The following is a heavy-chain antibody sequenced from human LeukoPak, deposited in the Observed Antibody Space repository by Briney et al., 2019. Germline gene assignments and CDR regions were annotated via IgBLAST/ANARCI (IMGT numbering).Heavy chain of an antibody. J-gene: IGHJ4*02. CDR2: IYYSGST. Sequence: SETLSLTCTVSGGSISSSSYYWGWIRQPPGKGLEWIGSIYYSGSTYYNPSLKSRVTISVDTSKNQFSLKLSSVTAADTAVHYCARHSRYSYGFYWGQGTLVTVSS. CDR3: ARHSRYSYGFY. CDR1: GGSISSSSYY. V-gene: IGHV4-39*01. D-gene: IGHD5-18*01.